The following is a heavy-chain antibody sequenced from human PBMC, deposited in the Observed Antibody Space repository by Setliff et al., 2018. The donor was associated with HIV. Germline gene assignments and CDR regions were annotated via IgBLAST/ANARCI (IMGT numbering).Heavy chain of an antibody. V-gene: IGHV3-23*01. Sequence: GGSLRLSCAASGFTFSSYAMSWVRQAPGKGLEWVSEISGSGGGTYYADSVKGRFTISRDNAKNSLYLQMNSLRAEDTAVYYCARDRHARSYGYIFFDYWGQGTLVTVSS. J-gene: IGHJ4*02. D-gene: IGHD5-18*01. CDR2: ISGSGGGT. CDR1: GFTFSSYA. CDR3: ARDRHARSYGYIFFDY.